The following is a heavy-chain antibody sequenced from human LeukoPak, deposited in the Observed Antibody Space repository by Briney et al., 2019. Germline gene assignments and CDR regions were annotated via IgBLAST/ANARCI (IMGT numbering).Heavy chain of an antibody. V-gene: IGHV3-23*01. CDR1: GFTFSNYA. J-gene: IGHJ4*02. CDR3: AKWGDFDILTGYYVSDF. Sequence: GGSLRLSCVASGFTFSNYAMSWVRQAAGKRLEWVSAVTGSGGSTYYADSVKGRFTISRDNSRNTLFLQMYSLRAEDTAIYYCAKWGDFDILTGYYVSDFWGQGTLVTVSS. CDR2: VTGSGGST. D-gene: IGHD3-9*01.